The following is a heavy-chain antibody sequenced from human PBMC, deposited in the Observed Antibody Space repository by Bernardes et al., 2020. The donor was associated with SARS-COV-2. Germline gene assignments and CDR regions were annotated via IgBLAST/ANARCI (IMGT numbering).Heavy chain of an antibody. D-gene: IGHD2-2*02. V-gene: IGHV1-18*01. Sequence: ASVKVSCKASGYTFTSYGISWVRQAPGQGLEWMGWISAYNGNTNYAQKLQGRVTMTTDTSTSTAYMELRSLRSDDTAVYYCARDWGIVVVPAAIPGRYWGQGTLVTVSS. CDR2: ISAYNGNT. CDR1: GYTFTSYG. CDR3: ARDWGIVVVPAAIPGRY. J-gene: IGHJ4*02.